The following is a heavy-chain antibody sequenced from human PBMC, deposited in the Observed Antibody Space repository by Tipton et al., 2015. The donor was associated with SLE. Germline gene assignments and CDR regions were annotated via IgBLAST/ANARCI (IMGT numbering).Heavy chain of an antibody. CDR3: ARTRYLLYFGDLDYYFDY. CDR2: INNGGST. CDR1: GGSLSGYY. D-gene: IGHD3-3*01. Sequence: LRLSCAVHGGSLSGYYWSWIRRSPDKGLEWIGEINNGGSTNFNPSLKSRVSISVDTSRDQFSLVITSVTAADTSVYYCARTRYLLYFGDLDYYFDYWGQGTLVTVSS. V-gene: IGHV4-34*01. J-gene: IGHJ4*02.